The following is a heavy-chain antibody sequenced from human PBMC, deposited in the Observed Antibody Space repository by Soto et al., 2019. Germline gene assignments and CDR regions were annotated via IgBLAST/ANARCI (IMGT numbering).Heavy chain of an antibody. D-gene: IGHD3-10*01. CDR1: GGSITSHY. CDR3: ARQGFGQLHGLVDV. J-gene: IGHJ6*02. CDR2: IHHSGST. Sequence: QVQLQESGPGLVKPSETLSLTCSVSGGSITSHYCSWFRQPPGKGLEWIGYIHHSGSTSYNPSLKRRVTMSVDTSKIQFSLKVSSVTAADTALYYCARQGFGQLHGLVDVWGPGTTVTVSS. V-gene: IGHV4-59*08.